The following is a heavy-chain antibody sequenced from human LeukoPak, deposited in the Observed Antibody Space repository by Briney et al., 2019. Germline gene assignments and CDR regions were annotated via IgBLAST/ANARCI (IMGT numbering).Heavy chain of an antibody. D-gene: IGHD4-23*01. Sequence: ASVKVSCKASGYTFTSYYMHWVRQAPGQGLEWMGIINPSGGSTSYAQKFQGRVTMTTDTSTSTAYMELRSLRSDDTAVYYCARIGGNYGDFDYWGQGTLVTVSS. V-gene: IGHV1-46*01. CDR1: GYTFTSYY. J-gene: IGHJ4*02. CDR3: ARIGGNYGDFDY. CDR2: INPSGGST.